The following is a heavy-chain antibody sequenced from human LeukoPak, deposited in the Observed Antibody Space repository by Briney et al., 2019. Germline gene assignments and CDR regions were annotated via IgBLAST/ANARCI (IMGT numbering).Heavy chain of an antibody. CDR3: ARDGYGSDYYYGMDV. D-gene: IGHD1-1*01. Sequence: PETLSLTCTVSGGSISSSSYYWGWIRQPPGKGLEWIGSIYYSGSTYYNPSLKSRVTISVDTSKNQFSLKLSSVTAADTAVYYCARDGYGSDYYYGMDVWGQGTTVTVSS. CDR2: IYYSGST. CDR1: GGSISSSSYY. V-gene: IGHV4-39*07. J-gene: IGHJ6*02.